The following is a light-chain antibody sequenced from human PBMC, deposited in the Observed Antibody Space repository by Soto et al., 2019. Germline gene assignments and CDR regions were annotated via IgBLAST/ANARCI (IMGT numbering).Light chain of an antibody. CDR3: QQSYSTFFT. CDR1: QSISHY. CDR2: AAT. V-gene: IGKV1-39*01. J-gene: IGKJ3*01. Sequence: DIQMTQSPSSLSASVGDRVIITCRASQSISHYLNWYRQKPGKAPELLIYAATSLQSGVPSRFSGSGSGTDFTLTISSLQPEDFATYYCQQSYSTFFTFGPGTKVDVK.